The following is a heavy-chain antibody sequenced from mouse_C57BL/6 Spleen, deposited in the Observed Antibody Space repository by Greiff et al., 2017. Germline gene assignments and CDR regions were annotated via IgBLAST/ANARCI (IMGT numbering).Heavy chain of an antibody. D-gene: IGHD1-1*01. Sequence: QVQLQQSGAELVKPGASVKISCKASGYAFSSYWMNWVKQRPGKGLEWIGQIYPGDGDTNYNGKFKGKATLTADKSSSTAYMQLSSLTSEDSAVYFCARYYYGSSRYFDVWGTGTTVTVSS. CDR3: ARYYYGSSRYFDV. CDR1: GYAFSSYW. J-gene: IGHJ1*03. CDR2: IYPGDGDT. V-gene: IGHV1-80*01.